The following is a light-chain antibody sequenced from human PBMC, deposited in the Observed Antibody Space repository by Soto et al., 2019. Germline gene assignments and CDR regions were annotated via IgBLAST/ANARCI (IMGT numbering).Light chain of an antibody. CDR2: DVS. V-gene: IGLV2-11*01. Sequence: QSALTQPRSVSGSPGQSVTISCTGTSSDVGGYNYVSWYQQHAGKAPKLMIYDVSKRPSGVPDRFSGSKSGNTASLTISGLQAEDEADYYCCSYAGSYFYVFGTGTKLTVL. J-gene: IGLJ1*01. CDR1: SSDVGGYNY. CDR3: CSYAGSYFYV.